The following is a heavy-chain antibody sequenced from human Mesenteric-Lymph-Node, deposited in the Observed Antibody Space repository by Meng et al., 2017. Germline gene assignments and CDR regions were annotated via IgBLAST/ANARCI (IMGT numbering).Heavy chain of an antibody. CDR3: ANDRITD. CDR1: GFSFNDHW. D-gene: IGHD3-16*01. CDR2: VNTDGTIP. Sequence: GESLKISCATSGFSFNDHWMQWVRRGPGKGLVWVSRVNTDGTIPDYADSVKGRFIISRDNAKGTVFLEMNSLRVEDTAVYYCANDRITDWGQGTLVTVSS. J-gene: IGHJ1*01. V-gene: IGHV3-74*01.